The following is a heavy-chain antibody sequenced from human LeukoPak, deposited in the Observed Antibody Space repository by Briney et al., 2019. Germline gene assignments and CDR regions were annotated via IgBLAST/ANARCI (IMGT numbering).Heavy chain of an antibody. V-gene: IGHV3-23*01. J-gene: IGHJ4*02. CDR3: VKGFVHPTYYFEY. Sequence: GGSLRLSCAASGFTFSSYAMMWVRQSPEKGLEWVSSITGSGDGTYYADSVRGRFTISRDNSKNTLYLQMNSPRAEDTAVYFCVKGFVHPTYYFEYWGQGTLVTVSS. CDR1: GFTFSSYA. CDR2: ITGSGDGT. D-gene: IGHD3-10*01.